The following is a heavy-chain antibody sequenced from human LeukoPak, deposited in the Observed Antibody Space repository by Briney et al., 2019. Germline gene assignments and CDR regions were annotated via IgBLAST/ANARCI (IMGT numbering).Heavy chain of an antibody. J-gene: IGHJ4*02. V-gene: IGHV3-33*01. CDR1: GFTFSSYG. D-gene: IGHD3-10*01. CDR2: IWYDGSNK. Sequence: GRSLRLSCAASGFTFSSYGMHWVRQAPGKGLEWVAVIWYDGSNKYYADSVKGRFTISRDNSKNTLYLQMNSLRAEDTAVYYCARNHPMVRGVIDYWGQGTLVTVSS. CDR3: ARNHPMVRGVIDY.